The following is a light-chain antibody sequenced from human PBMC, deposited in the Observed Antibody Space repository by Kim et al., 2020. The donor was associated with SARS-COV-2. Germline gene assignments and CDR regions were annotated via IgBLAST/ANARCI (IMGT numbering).Light chain of an antibody. CDR3: SSYTSSSTGV. CDR1: SSGAGTYNL. Sequence: GQSITFSCTGTSSGAGTYNLVSWYQKHPGKAPKLMIYAVSNRPSGVSNRFSGSKSGNTASLTISGLQAEDEADYHCSSYTSSSTGVFGGGTQLTVL. V-gene: IGLV2-14*02. J-gene: IGLJ2*01. CDR2: AVS.